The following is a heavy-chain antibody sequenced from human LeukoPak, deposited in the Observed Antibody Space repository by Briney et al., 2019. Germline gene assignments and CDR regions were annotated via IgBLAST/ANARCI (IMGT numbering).Heavy chain of an antibody. Sequence: SATLSLTCTVSGGSISSSSYYWGWIRQPPGKGLEWIGSIYYSGSTYYNPSLKSRVTISVDTSKNQFSLKLSSVTAADTAVYYCARRRDPFDIWGQGTMVTVSS. CDR2: IYYSGST. CDR3: ARRRDPFDI. J-gene: IGHJ3*02. V-gene: IGHV4-39*01. CDR1: GGSISSSSYY.